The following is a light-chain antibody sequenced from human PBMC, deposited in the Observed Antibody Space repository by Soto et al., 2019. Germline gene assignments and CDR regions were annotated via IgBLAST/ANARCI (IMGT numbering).Light chain of an antibody. CDR3: QQYGSSPRT. CDR1: QRVSSSY. V-gene: IGKV3-20*01. J-gene: IGKJ1*01. Sequence: EIVLTQSPGTLSLSPGERATLSCRASQRVSSSYLAWYQQKPGQAPRLLIHGASSRATGIPDRFSGSGSGTDFTLTISRLEPEDFAVYYCQQYGSSPRTLGQGTKVEIK. CDR2: GAS.